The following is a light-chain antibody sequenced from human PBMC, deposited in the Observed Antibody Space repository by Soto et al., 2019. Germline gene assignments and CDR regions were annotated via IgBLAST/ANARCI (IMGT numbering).Light chain of an antibody. CDR2: AAS. CDR1: QGISSY. J-gene: IGKJ1*01. V-gene: IGKV1-8*01. CDR3: QHYSLYSPWT. Sequence: AIRMTQSPSSLSASTGDRVTITCRVSQGISSYLAWYQQKPGKAPNLLIFAASHLQSGVSSRFSGSGSGTEFTLTISSLQPDDSATYYCQHYSLYSPWTFGQGTKVDI.